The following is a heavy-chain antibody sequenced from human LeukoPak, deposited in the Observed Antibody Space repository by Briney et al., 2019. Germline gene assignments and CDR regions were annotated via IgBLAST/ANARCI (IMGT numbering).Heavy chain of an antibody. J-gene: IGHJ4*02. D-gene: IGHD4-23*01. CDR2: INDDGRSA. CDR3: ARDLRTPSDTNIAIDY. Sequence: GGSLRLSCAASGFTFSSYWMHWVRQGPGKGLVWVSRINDDGRSANYADSVKGRFTISRDNAKNTLYLQMNSLRAEDTAVYYCARDLRTPSDTNIAIDYWGQGTLVTVSS. CDR1: GFTFSSYW. V-gene: IGHV3-74*01.